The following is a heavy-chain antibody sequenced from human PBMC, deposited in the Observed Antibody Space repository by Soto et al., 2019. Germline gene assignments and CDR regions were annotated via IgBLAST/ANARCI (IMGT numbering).Heavy chain of an antibody. Sequence: GGSLRLSCAASGFTFSSYSMNWVRQAPGKGLEWVSSISSSSSYIYYADSVKGRFTISRDNAKNSLYLQMNSLRAEDTAVYYCARYYIFGSGYGGMDVWGQGTTVTVSS. CDR2: ISSSSSYI. V-gene: IGHV3-21*01. D-gene: IGHD3-3*01. CDR3: ARYYIFGSGYGGMDV. CDR1: GFTFSSYS. J-gene: IGHJ6*02.